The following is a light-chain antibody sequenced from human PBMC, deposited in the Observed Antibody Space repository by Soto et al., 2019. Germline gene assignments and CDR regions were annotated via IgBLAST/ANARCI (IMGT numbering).Light chain of an antibody. J-gene: IGKJ5*01. CDR2: GAS. CDR3: QQYDNSPIT. CDR1: QSVSST. Sequence: EIVMTQSPASLSVSPGARATLSCRASQSVSSTLAWYQQKPGQAPRLLIYGASTRATGIPDRFSGTGSETDFTLTISRLEPEDFAVYYCQQYDNSPITFGQGTRLEIK. V-gene: IGKV3D-15*02.